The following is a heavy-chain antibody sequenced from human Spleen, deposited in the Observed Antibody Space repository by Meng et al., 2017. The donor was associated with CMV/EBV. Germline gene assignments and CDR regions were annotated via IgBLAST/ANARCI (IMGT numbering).Heavy chain of an antibody. CDR1: GFIFSSYG. J-gene: IGHJ5*02. CDR3: AKDGYSSSWYNWFDP. CDR2: IRYDGSNK. V-gene: IGHV3-30*02. D-gene: IGHD6-13*01. Sequence: SGFIFSSYGMHWVRQAPGKGLEWVAFIRYDGSNKYYADSVKGRFTISRDNSKNTLYLQMNSLRAEDTAVYYCAKDGYSSSWYNWFDPWGQGTLVTVSS.